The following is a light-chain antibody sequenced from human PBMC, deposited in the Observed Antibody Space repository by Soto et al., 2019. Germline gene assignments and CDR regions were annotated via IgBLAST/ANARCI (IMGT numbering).Light chain of an antibody. J-gene: IGLJ1*01. CDR1: SSNVGDNY. CDR3: GTWDSSLSAYV. CDR2: DNN. Sequence: VLTQPPSVSGAPGQRVTISCSGSSSNVGDNYVSWYQHLPGTAPKLLIYDNNKRPSGIPDRFSGSKSGTSATLGITGLQTGDEADYYCGTWDSSLSAYVAGTGTKVTGL. V-gene: IGLV1-51*01.